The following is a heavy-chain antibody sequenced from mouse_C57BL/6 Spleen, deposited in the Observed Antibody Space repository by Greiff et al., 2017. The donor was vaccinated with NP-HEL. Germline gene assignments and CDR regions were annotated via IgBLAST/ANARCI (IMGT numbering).Heavy chain of an antibody. D-gene: IGHD1-1*01. CDR2: ISSGSSTI. CDR1: GFTFSDYG. V-gene: IGHV5-17*01. J-gene: IGHJ2*01. CDR3: ARPYGSSPYCFDY. Sequence: EVMLVESGGGLVKPGGSLKLSCAASGFTFSDYGMHWVRQAPEKGLEWVAYISSGSSTINYADTVKGRFTISRDNAKNTLFLQMTSLRSEDTAMYYCARPYGSSPYCFDYWGQGTTLTVSS.